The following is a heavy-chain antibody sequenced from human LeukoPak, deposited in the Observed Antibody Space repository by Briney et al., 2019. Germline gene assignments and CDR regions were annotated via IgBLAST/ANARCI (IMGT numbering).Heavy chain of an antibody. D-gene: IGHD1-14*01. Sequence: SWGGLRLSRAAPRFTLRSHSKNLVRPGPGEGLGWGSSISSSSSYIYYADSVKGRFTISRDNAKNSLYLQMNSLRAEDTAVYYCARVPPEEYYYGMDVWGKGTTVTVSS. CDR3: ARVPPEEYYYGMDV. CDR2: ISSSSSYI. V-gene: IGHV3-21*01. CDR1: RFTLRSHS. J-gene: IGHJ6*04.